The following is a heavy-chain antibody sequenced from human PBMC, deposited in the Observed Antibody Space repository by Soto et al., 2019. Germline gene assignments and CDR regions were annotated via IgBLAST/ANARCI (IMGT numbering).Heavy chain of an antibody. CDR2: ISWNSGSI. Sequence: EVQLVESGGGLVQPGRSLRLSCAASGFTFDDYAMHWVRQAPGKGLEWVSGISWNSGSIGDADSVKGRFTISRDNAKNSLYLQMNSLRAEDTALYYCAKSGWGPYGELRGSDYWGQGTLVTVSS. CDR1: GFTFDDYA. J-gene: IGHJ4*02. D-gene: IGHD4-17*01. CDR3: AKSGWGPYGELRGSDY. V-gene: IGHV3-9*01.